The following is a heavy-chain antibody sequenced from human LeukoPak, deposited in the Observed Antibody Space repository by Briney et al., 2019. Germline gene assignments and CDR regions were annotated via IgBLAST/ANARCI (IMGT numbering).Heavy chain of an antibody. CDR3: AIIGSYRYTLGIDY. CDR2: IIPIFGTA. Sequence: SVKVSCKASGGTFSSYAISWVRQAPGQGLEWMGGIIPIFGTANYAQKFQGRVTITADESTSTAYMELSSLRSEDTAVYYCAIIGSYRYTLGIDYWGQGTLVTVSS. J-gene: IGHJ4*02. V-gene: IGHV1-69*13. CDR1: GGTFSSYA. D-gene: IGHD3-16*02.